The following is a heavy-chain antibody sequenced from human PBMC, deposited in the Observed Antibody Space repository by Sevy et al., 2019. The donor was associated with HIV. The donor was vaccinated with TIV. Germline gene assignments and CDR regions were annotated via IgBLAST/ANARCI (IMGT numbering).Heavy chain of an antibody. D-gene: IGHD2-8*02. CDR1: GFTFSSYW. CDR3: ARDLLGYCTGGVCSDYYYGMDV. J-gene: IGHJ6*02. Sequence: GGSLRLSCAASGFTFSSYWMSWVRQAPGKGLEWVANIKQDGSEKYYVDSVKGRFTISRDNAKNSLYLQMISLRAEDTAVYYCARDLLGYCTGGVCSDYYYGMDVWGQGTTVTVSS. V-gene: IGHV3-7*03. CDR2: IKQDGSEK.